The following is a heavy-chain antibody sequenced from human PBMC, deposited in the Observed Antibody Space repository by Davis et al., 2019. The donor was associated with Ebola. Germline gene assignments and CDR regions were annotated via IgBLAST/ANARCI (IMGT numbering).Heavy chain of an antibody. CDR1: GYTFITYY. CDR3: ARGLFGGFDS. CDR2: INPSGGST. Sequence: ASVKVSCKASGYTFITYYIHWVRQAPGQGLDWMGIINPSGGSTTYAQKFQGRVTMTRDTSTSTVYMELSSLRSEDTAVYYCARGLFGGFDSWGQGTRVTVSS. V-gene: IGHV1-46*01. D-gene: IGHD3-3*01. J-gene: IGHJ5*01.